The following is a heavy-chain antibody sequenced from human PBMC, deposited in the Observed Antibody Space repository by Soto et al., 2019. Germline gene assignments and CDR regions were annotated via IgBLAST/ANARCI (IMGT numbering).Heavy chain of an antibody. V-gene: IGHV3-7*01. CDR3: ARVPRGIAAAGTFVY. Sequence: ESGGGLVQPGGSLRLSCAASGFTFSSYWMSWVRQAPGKGLEWVANIKQDGSEKYYVDSVKGRFTISRDNAKNSLYLQMNSLRAEDTAVYYCARVPRGIAAAGTFVYWGQGTLVTVSS. CDR2: IKQDGSEK. CDR1: GFTFSSYW. D-gene: IGHD6-13*01. J-gene: IGHJ4*02.